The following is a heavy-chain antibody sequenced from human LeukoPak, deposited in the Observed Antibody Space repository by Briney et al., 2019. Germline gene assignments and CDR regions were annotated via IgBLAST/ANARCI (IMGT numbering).Heavy chain of an antibody. V-gene: IGHV1-2*06. CDR2: INPNSGGT. D-gene: IGHD6-6*01. J-gene: IGHJ4*02. CDR3: ARDESSSFDY. CDR1: RYTFTGHY. Sequence: ASVTVSCTASRYTFTGHYTHWVRQAPGQGLEWMGRINPNSGGTNYAQKFQDRVTMTRDTSISTAYMELSRLRSDDTAVYYCARDESSSFDYWGQGTLVTVSS.